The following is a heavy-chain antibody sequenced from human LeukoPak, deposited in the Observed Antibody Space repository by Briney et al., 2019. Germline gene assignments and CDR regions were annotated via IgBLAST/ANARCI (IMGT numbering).Heavy chain of an antibody. CDR1: GGSFSSYY. CDR3: ARVPTLRITMVRGAWGTFDI. D-gene: IGHD3-10*01. V-gene: IGHV4-34*01. Sequence: SETLSLTCAFYGGSFSSYYWSWIRQPPGEGLEWIGEINHSGSTDYNPSLKNRVTTSVDTSNNQFSLKLSSVTAADTAVYYCARVPTLRITMVRGAWGTFDIWGQGTMVTVSS. J-gene: IGHJ3*02. CDR2: INHSGST.